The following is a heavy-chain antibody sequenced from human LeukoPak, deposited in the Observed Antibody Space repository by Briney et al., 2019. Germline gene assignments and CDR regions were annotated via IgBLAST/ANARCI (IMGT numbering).Heavy chain of an antibody. CDR1: GFTFGTYA. V-gene: IGHV3-23*01. D-gene: IGHD3-16*02. CDR2: IIGSSNSI. J-gene: IGHJ4*02. CDR3: AKHGDNVWGSFRFGLDY. Sequence: GGSLRLSCAASGFTFGTYAMSWVRQAPGKGLEWVSLIIGSSNSIHYVDSVKGRFTISRDNFKNTLFLQLNSLRPEDTAVYYCAKHGDNVWGSFRFGLDYWGQGTLVTVSS.